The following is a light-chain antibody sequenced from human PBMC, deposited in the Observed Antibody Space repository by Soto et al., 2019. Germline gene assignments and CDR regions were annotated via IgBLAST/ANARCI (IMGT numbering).Light chain of an antibody. CDR3: QQYNNWPPYT. CDR1: QSVNSN. CDR2: GAS. J-gene: IGKJ2*01. V-gene: IGKV3-15*01. Sequence: EIVMTQSPATLSVSPGERATLSCRASQSVNSNLAWYQQKPGQAPRLLIYGASTRATGIPARFSGSGSGTEFTLTISSLQSEDFAVYYCQQYNNWPPYTFGQWTKLEIK.